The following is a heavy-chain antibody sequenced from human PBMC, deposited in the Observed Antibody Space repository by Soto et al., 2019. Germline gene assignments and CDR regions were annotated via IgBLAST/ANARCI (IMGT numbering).Heavy chain of an antibody. CDR2: IGSAGDI. D-gene: IGHD2-21*02. Sequence: EVQLVESGGDLVQPGGSLRLSCAASGFTFSAYDMHWVRQITGKGLEWVSSIGSAGDIFYLGSVKGRFTISRENAKNSLYLHMNNLRAGDTAVHYCVTANPTNFKYWGQGTLVTVSS. CDR3: VTANPTNFKY. CDR1: GFTFSAYD. V-gene: IGHV3-13*01. J-gene: IGHJ4*02.